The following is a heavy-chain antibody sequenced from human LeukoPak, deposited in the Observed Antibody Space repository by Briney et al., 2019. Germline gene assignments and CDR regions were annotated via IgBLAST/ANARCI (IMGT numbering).Heavy chain of an antibody. D-gene: IGHD3-16*02. CDR1: GFPFRCYW. V-gene: IGHV3-7*01. CDR2: IKQDGCEN. J-gene: IGHJ4*02. CDR3: ARVRSDYVWGSYRYSTEDYFDY. Sequence: PGGSLRLLCGASGFPFRCYWMSWVRQAPRKGLEGVANIKQDGCENYYVDSVKGRFIISRDNAKNSLCLQMNSLRAEDTAMNYCARVRSDYVWGSYRYSTEDYFDYWGQGTLVTVSS.